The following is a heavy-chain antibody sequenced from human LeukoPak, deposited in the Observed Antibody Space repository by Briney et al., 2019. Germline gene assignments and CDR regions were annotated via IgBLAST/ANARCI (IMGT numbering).Heavy chain of an antibody. CDR2: INHSGST. V-gene: IGHV4-34*01. Sequence: SETLSLTCAVYGGSFSGYYWSWIRQPPGKGLEWIGEINHSGSTNYNPSLKSRVTISVDTSKNQFSLKLSSVTAADTAVYYCARGWGSSWFNWFDPWGQGTLVTVPS. CDR3: ARGWGSSWFNWFDP. D-gene: IGHD6-13*01. J-gene: IGHJ5*02. CDR1: GGSFSGYY.